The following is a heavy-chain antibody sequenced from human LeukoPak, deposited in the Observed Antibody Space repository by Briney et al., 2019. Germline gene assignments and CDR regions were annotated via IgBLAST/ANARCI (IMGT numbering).Heavy chain of an antibody. V-gene: IGHV3-23*01. Sequence: GGSLRLSCAASGFTFSSYAMSWVRQAPGKGLEWVSVISGSGGNTYYADSVKGRFTISRDNSKNTLYLQMSSLRAEDTAVYYCAREIVGATMSGDYWGQGTLVTVSS. CDR3: AREIVGATMSGDY. J-gene: IGHJ4*02. D-gene: IGHD1-26*01. CDR2: ISGSGGNT. CDR1: GFTFSSYA.